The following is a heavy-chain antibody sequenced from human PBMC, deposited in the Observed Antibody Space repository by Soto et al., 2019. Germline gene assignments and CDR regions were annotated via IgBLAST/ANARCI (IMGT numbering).Heavy chain of an antibody. J-gene: IGHJ6*03. V-gene: IGHV3-23*01. CDR2: INIVGGAT. CDR3: SKHILPYDFWSGLGYYYYMDV. D-gene: IGHD3-3*01. CDR1: GFTFSNYA. Sequence: PGGSLRFSCAASGFTFSNYAMSWVRQAPGKALEWVSSINIVGGATNYADSVKGRFTMSRDDSRNTVYLQMNSLRAEDTAVYYCSKHILPYDFWSGLGYYYYMDVWGKETTVTVSS.